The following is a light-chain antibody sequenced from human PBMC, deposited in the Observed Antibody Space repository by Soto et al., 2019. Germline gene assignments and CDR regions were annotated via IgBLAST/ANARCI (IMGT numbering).Light chain of an antibody. CDR1: QSVDIN. J-gene: IGKJ4*01. CDR2: GAT. V-gene: IGKV3-15*01. CDR3: QQYGSSFT. Sequence: DIVLTQSPSTLSASPGERVTLSCMSSQSVDINLAWYQQKPGHAPSLLNYGATTRATDMPGRFSGRGAGEEFTLTSSILEHDDSAEYYCQQYGSSFTLARGTKVDI.